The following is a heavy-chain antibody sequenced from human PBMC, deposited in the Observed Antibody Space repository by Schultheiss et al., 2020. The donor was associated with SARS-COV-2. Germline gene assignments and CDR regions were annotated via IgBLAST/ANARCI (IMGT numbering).Heavy chain of an antibody. CDR1: GFTFSSYS. CDR3: ANVGYCSGGSCYNY. V-gene: IGHV3-48*04. CDR2: ISSSGSTI. D-gene: IGHD2-15*01. Sequence: GGSLRLSCAASGFTFSSYSMNWVRQAPGKGLEWVSYISSSGSTIYYADSVKGRFTISRDNAKNSLYLQMNSLRAEDTAVYYCANVGYCSGGSCYNYWGQGTLVTVSS. J-gene: IGHJ4*02.